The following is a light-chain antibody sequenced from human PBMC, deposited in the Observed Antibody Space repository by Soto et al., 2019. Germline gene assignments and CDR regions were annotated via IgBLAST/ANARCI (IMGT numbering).Light chain of an antibody. Sequence: QSVLTQPPSVSAAPGQRVTISCSGSSSNIGNNYVSWYQQLPGTAPKLLIYENNKRPSGIPDRFSGSKSGTSATLGITGLQTEDEADYYCGTWDSSLSAWVFGGGTKLTVL. CDR2: ENN. J-gene: IGLJ3*02. CDR1: SSNIGNNY. V-gene: IGLV1-51*02. CDR3: GTWDSSLSAWV.